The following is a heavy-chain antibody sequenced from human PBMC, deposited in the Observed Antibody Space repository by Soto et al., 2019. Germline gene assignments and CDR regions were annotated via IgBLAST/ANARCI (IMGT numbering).Heavy chain of an antibody. D-gene: IGHD6-6*01. CDR3: ARDPSSSSTAADY. J-gene: IGHJ4*02. CDR2: ISYDGSNK. Sequence: GGSLRLSCAASGLTFSSYAMHWVRQAPGKGLEWVAVISYDGSNKYYADSVKGRFTISRDNSKNTLYLQMNSLRAEDTAVYYCARDPSSSSTAADYWGQGTLVTVSS. V-gene: IGHV3-30-3*01. CDR1: GLTFSSYA.